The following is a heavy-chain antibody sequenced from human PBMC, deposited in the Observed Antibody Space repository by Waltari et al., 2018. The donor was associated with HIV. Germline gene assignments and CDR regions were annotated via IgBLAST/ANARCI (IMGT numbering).Heavy chain of an antibody. CDR3: ARRFEQLGYFDL. CDR2: IDYSGIT. Sequence: QLQLQESGPGLVKPSETLSLTCSVSGGSISSSSYYWGWVRQPPGRGLDWIGSIDYSGITYYKPSLKRRVTISVDTSKNQFSLKLSSVTAADTAVYYCARRFEQLGYFDLWGRGTLVTVSS. D-gene: IGHD6-6*01. V-gene: IGHV4-39*01. CDR1: GGSISSSSYY. J-gene: IGHJ2*01.